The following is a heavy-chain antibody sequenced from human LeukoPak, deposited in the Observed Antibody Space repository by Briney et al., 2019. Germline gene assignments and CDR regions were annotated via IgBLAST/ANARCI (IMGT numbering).Heavy chain of an antibody. V-gene: IGHV3-48*03. D-gene: IGHD6-6*01. CDR1: GFTFSSYE. J-gene: IGHJ4*02. CDR2: ISSSGSTI. CDR3: ARDRSIAARQDYFDY. Sequence: AGGSLRLSCAASGFTFSSYEMNWVRQAPGKGLEWVSYISSSGSTIDYADSVKGRFTISRDNAKNSLYLQMNSLRAEDTAVYYCARDRSIAARQDYFDYWGQGTLVTVSS.